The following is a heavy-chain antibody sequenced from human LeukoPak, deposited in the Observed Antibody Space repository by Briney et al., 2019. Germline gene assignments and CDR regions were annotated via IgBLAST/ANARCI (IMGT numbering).Heavy chain of an antibody. J-gene: IGHJ4*02. D-gene: IGHD6-6*01. CDR1: GGSISSGTFY. CDR3: ARVVRRQGVDY. V-gene: IGHV4-61*02. CDR2: IYSSGST. Sequence: SETLSLTCTVSGGSISSGTFYWSWIRQPAGKGLEWIGRIYSSGSTYYNPSLKSRVTISVDTSKNQFSLKLSSVTAADTAVYYCARVVRRQGVDYWGQGTLVTVSS.